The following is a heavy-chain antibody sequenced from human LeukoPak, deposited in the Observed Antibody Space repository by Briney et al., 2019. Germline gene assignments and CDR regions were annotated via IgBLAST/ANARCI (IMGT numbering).Heavy chain of an antibody. V-gene: IGHV3-23*01. CDR3: AKGRQELTYYDILTGYSTTPNWFDP. CDR1: GFTFSSYA. CDR2: ISGSGGST. D-gene: IGHD3-9*01. Sequence: PGGSLRLSCAASGFTFSSYAMSWVRQAPGKGLEWVSAISGSGGSTYYADSVKGRFTISRDNSKNTLYLQMNSLRAEDTAVYYCAKGRQELTYYDILTGYSTTPNWFDPWGQGTLVTVSS. J-gene: IGHJ5*02.